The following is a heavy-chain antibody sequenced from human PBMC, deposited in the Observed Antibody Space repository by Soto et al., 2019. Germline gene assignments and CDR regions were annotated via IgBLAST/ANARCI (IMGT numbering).Heavy chain of an antibody. Sequence: QVQLVQSRGEVKKPGASVKVSCKTSGYSFTTYGISWVRQAPGQGLEWMGWISGYNGNTNYAQKLQGRVTMTTDTSTSTAYMELRSLRSDDTAVYYCAREGPAPYYYYGMDVWGQGSTVTLSS. J-gene: IGHJ6*02. CDR2: ISGYNGNT. V-gene: IGHV1-18*01. CDR1: GYSFTTYG. CDR3: AREGPAPYYYYGMDV.